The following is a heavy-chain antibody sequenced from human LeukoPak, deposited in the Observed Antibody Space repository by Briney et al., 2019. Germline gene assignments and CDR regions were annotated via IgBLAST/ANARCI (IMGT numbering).Heavy chain of an antibody. D-gene: IGHD2-2*01. CDR2: IKKDGSEK. CDR3: ATITGVVPGGLLL. V-gene: IGHV3-7*01. Sequence: HGGALRLSRVASLFSPSAFWMSLVRRHPREGLEWVANIKKDGSEKEHVESAKGRYSLFRDTAQNSVYLQINTVRAENPGLYFIATITGVVPGGLLLWGKGTTVIVSS. CDR1: LFSPSAFW. J-gene: IGHJ6*04.